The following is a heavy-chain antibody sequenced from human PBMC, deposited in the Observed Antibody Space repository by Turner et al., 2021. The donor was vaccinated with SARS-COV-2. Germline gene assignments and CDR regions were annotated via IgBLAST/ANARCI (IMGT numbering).Heavy chain of an antibody. J-gene: IGHJ4*02. CDR1: GFTFSSYG. CDR2: ISYDGSNK. V-gene: IGHV3-30*18. CDR3: AKSGGMYCSGGSCYSSYFDY. D-gene: IGHD2-15*01. Sequence: QVQLVESGGGVVQPGRSLRLSCAAAGFTFSSYGMHWVRQAPGKGLEWVAVISYDGSNKYYADSVKGRFTISRDNSKNTLFLQMNSLRAEDTAVYYCAKSGGMYCSGGSCYSSYFDYWGQGTLVTVSS.